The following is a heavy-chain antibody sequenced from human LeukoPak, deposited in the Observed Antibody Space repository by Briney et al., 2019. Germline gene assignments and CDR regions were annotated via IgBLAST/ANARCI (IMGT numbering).Heavy chain of an antibody. CDR2: IYHSGST. J-gene: IGHJ4*02. CDR1: AYSISSGYY. CDR3: ARAHHSASSGYILFDY. D-gene: IGHD3-22*01. Sequence: SETLSLTCTVSAYSISSGYYWGWIRQPPGKGLEWIGSIYHSGSTYYNPSLKSRVTISVDTSKNQFSLKLSSVTAADTAVYYCARAHHSASSGYILFDYWGQGTLVTVSS. V-gene: IGHV4-38-2*02.